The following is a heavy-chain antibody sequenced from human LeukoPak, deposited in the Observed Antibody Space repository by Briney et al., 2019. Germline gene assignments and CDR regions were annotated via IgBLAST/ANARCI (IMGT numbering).Heavy chain of an antibody. J-gene: IGHJ4*02. CDR1: GGSLSSGRYY. CDR3: AREGGGYRGGDCYSYYFDY. V-gene: IGHV4-61*02. CDR2: IYTSGST. D-gene: IGHD2-21*02. Sequence: SETLSLTCTVSGGSLSSGRYYWSWLRQPAGTGLEWLGRIYTSGSTNYHPSYTGRVTISVATSRDQFSLKLSLVTAAVRAVYSCAREGGGYRGGDCYSYYFDYWGQGTLVTVSS.